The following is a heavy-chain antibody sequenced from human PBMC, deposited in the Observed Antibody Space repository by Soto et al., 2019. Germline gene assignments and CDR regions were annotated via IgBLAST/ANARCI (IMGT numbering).Heavy chain of an antibody. D-gene: IGHD1-26*01. CDR3: ARDGPLPADQGNYYYYGMDV. J-gene: IGHJ6*02. V-gene: IGHV1-46*01. Sequence: ASVKVSCKASGYTFTSYYMHWVRQAPGQGLVWMGIINPSGGSTSYAQKFQGRVTMTRDTSTSTVYMELSSLRSEDTAVYYCARDGPLPADQGNYYYYGMDVWGQGTPVTVS. CDR1: GYTFTSYY. CDR2: INPSGGST.